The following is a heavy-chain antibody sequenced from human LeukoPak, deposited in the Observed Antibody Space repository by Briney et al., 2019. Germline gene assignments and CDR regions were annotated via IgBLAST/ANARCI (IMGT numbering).Heavy chain of an antibody. J-gene: IGHJ4*02. CDR3: ARSGITHASDY. D-gene: IGHD1-1*01. CDR1: GFPLGAFW. Sequence: GGSLRLSCSASGFPLGAFWMTWLRQPPGKGLEWVANLNEHGTDTFYADSVRGRFTISRDNAKNSLFLQMESVRVDDTAVYFCARSGITHASDYWGQGILVTV. V-gene: IGHV3-7*01. CDR2: LNEHGTDT.